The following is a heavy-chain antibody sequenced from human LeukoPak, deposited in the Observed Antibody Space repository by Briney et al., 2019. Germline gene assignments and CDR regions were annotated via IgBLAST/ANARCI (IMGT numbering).Heavy chain of an antibody. J-gene: IGHJ6*03. D-gene: IGHD4-11*01. CDR2: INHSGST. Sequence: SETLSLTCAVYGGSFSGYYWSWIRQPPGKGLEWIGEINHSGSTNYNPSLKSRVTISVDTSKNQFSLKLSSVTAADTAVYSCARYRRLQNYYYYYMDVWGKGTTVTVSS. CDR1: GGSFSGYY. V-gene: IGHV4-34*01. CDR3: ARYRRLQNYYYYYMDV.